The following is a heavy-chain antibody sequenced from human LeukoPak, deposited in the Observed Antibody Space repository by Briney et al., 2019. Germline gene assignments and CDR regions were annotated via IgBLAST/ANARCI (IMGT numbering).Heavy chain of an antibody. Sequence: SVKVSCKASGYTFTSYGISWVRQAPGQGLEWMGGIIPIFGTANYAQKFQGRVTITADESTSTAYMELSSLRSEDTAVYYCARSYYYDSSGYYYYYYMDVWGKGTTVTVSS. D-gene: IGHD3-22*01. CDR3: ARSYYYDSSGYYYYYYMDV. J-gene: IGHJ6*03. V-gene: IGHV1-69*13. CDR1: GYTFTSYG. CDR2: IIPIFGTA.